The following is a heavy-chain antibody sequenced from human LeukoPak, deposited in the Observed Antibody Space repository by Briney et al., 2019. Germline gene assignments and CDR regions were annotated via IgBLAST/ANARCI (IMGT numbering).Heavy chain of an antibody. CDR3: AKDRALMVQGVIPV. V-gene: IGHV3-33*06. Sequence: GGSLRLSCAASGFTFSSYGMHWVRQAPGKGLEWVAVIWYDGSNKYYADSVKGRFTISRDNSKNTLYLQMNSLRAEDTAVYYCAKDRALMVQGVIPVWGQGTLVTVSS. CDR2: IWYDGSNK. J-gene: IGHJ4*02. CDR1: GFTFSSYG. D-gene: IGHD3-10*01.